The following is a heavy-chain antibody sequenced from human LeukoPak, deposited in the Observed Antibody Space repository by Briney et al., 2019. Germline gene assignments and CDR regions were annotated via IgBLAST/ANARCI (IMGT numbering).Heavy chain of an antibody. V-gene: IGHV4-38-2*01. J-gene: IGHJ4*02. Sequence: PSETLSLTYAVSDSSISSCHFCGWLRQPPGKGLEWIGTLYHSGSTYYNPSLKSRVARSLDTSKTQFSLKLSSVTAADTALYYCATIIADYGAHYFDSWGQGVLVTVSS. CDR3: ATIIADYGAHYFDS. CDR2: LYHSGST. D-gene: IGHD3-16*01. CDR1: DSSISSCHF.